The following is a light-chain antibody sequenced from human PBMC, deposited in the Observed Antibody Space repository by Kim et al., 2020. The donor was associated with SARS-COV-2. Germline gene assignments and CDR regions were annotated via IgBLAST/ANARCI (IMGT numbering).Light chain of an antibody. J-gene: IGKJ2*01. CDR2: TAS. CDR3: QQSWSTPHT. CDR1: QNIGGY. V-gene: IGKV1-39*01. Sequence: SASVGGRVIIPCRASQNIGGYLNWYQQKPAKAPKLLIYTASTLQSGVPSRFRGSGSGTDFTLTITSLQPEDFATYYCQQSWSTPHTFGQGTKLEI.